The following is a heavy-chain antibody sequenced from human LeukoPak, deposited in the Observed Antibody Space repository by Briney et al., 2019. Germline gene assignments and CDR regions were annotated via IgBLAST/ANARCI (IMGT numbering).Heavy chain of an antibody. CDR2: ISYDGSNK. V-gene: IGHV3-30*04. CDR1: GFTFSSYA. J-gene: IGHJ4*02. CDR3: AKAPVTSCRGAFCYPFDS. Sequence: GGSLRLSCAASGFTFSSYAMHWVRQAPGKGLEWVAVISYDGSNKYYADSVKGRFTISRDNSRNTMYLQMNSLRVEDAAVYYCAKAPVTSCRGAFCYPFDSWGQGTLVTVSS. D-gene: IGHD2-15*01.